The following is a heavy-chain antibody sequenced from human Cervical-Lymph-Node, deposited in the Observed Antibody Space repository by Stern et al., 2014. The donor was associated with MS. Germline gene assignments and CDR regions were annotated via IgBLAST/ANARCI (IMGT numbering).Heavy chain of an antibody. D-gene: IGHD6-6*01. J-gene: IGHJ4*02. CDR3: ASLELPNEYXXXXX. CDR2: IIPLFGTA. Sequence: VQLLESGAEVKKPGSSVKVSCKASGGTFSSYAISWGRQAPGQGLEWMGGIIPLFGTANDAQKFQGRVTITADESTSTAYMELSSLRSEDTAVYYCASLELPNEYXXXXXWGQGTLVTVSS. V-gene: IGHV1-69*01. CDR1: GGTFSSYA.